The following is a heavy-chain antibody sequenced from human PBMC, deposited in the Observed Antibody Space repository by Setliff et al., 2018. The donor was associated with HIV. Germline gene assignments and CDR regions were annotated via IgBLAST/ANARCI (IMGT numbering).Heavy chain of an antibody. CDR1: GYTFTGYY. CDR2: IIPIFGTA. Sequence: ASVKVSCKASGYTFTGYYMHWVRQAPGQGLEWMGGIIPIFGTANYAQKFQGRVTITADKSTTTAYMDLSSLRYEDTAVYYCAAGYSYELLSSYYFDYWGQGTLVTVSS. J-gene: IGHJ4*02. D-gene: IGHD5-18*01. CDR3: AAGYSYELLSSYYFDY. V-gene: IGHV1-69*06.